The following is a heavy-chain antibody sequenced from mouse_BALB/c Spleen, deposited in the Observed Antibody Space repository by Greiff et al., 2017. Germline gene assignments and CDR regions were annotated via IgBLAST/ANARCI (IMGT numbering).Heavy chain of an antibody. V-gene: IGHV1-80*01. J-gene: IGHJ2*01. CDR1: GYAFSSYW. Sequence: QVQLQQSGAELVRPGSSVKISCKASGYAFSSYWMNWVKQRPGQGLEWIGQIYPGDGDTNYNGKFKGQATLTADKYSSTPYMQLSSLTSEDSAVYFCARSHGDYFDYWGQGTTLTVSS. CDR3: ARSHGDYFDY. CDR2: IYPGDGDT.